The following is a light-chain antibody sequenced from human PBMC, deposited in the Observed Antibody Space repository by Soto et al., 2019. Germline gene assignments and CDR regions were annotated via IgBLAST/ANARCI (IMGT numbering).Light chain of an antibody. CDR3: SSRTSTSTRV. J-gene: IGLJ1*01. V-gene: IGLV2-14*01. Sequence: QSVLAQPASVSGSPGQSITISCTGTTSDVGGYNSVSWYQQHPGKAPELIIYDVSNRPSGISYRFSGPKSGNTASLTISGLQAEDEADDYCSSRTSTSTRVFGTGTKVTVL. CDR2: DVS. CDR1: TSDVGGYNS.